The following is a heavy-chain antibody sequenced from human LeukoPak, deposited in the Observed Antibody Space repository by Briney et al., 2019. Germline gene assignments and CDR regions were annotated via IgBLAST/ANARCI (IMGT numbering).Heavy chain of an antibody. CDR3: ARGAPVAIFGPGYDAYFEY. CDR2: MNPNSGNT. D-gene: IGHD3-3*01. V-gene: IGHV1-8*01. J-gene: IGHJ4*02. CDR1: GYTFDNYD. Sequence: ASVKVSCKTSGYTFDNYDINWVRQATGQGLEWMGWMNPNSGNTGYAQKFQGRVLMTTNTSMTTAYMELRGLTSEDTAIYYCARGAPVAIFGPGYDAYFEYCGERTVVAVSS.